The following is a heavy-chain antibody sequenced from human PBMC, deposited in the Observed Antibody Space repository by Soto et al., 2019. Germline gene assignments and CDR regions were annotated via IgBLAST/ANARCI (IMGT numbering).Heavy chain of an antibody. Sequence: EVQLLESGGDLAEPGGSLRLSCAASGFAFTHVWMTWVRQAPGRGLEWVGCIKRKIDGETTNYAAPVKGRFTISRDDSKNTLYLQMNSLKTDDSAVYYCAADRYCSSNTCPGAFDIWGQGTTV. D-gene: IGHD2-2*01. CDR3: AADRYCSSNTCPGAFDI. CDR2: IKRKIDGETT. CDR1: GFAFTHVW. V-gene: IGHV3-15*01. J-gene: IGHJ3*02.